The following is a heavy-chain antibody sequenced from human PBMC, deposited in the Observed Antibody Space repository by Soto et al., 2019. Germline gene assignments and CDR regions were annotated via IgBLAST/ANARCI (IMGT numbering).Heavy chain of an antibody. CDR2: INPSGGST. D-gene: IGHD5-12*01. V-gene: IGHV1-46*01. CDR3: ARGVVATIEYYYYYYMDV. CDR1: GYTFTSYY. Sequence: ASVKVSCKASGYTFTSYYMHWVRQAPGQGLEWMGIINPSGGSTSYAQKFQGRVTMTRDTSTSTVYMELSSLRSEDTAVYYCARGVVATIEYYYYYYMDVWGKGTPVTVSS. J-gene: IGHJ6*03.